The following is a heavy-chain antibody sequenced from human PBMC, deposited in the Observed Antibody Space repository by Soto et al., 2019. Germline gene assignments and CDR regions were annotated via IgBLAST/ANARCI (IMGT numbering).Heavy chain of an antibody. V-gene: IGHV5-51*01. J-gene: IGHJ3*02. CDR2: IYPGDSDT. CDR3: ARYQGSGDGYNWRPDAFDI. D-gene: IGHD5-12*01. Sequence: PGECLKISCKGSGYSFTSYWIGWVRQMPGKGLEWMGIIYPGDSDTRYSPSFQGQVTISADKSISTAYLQWSSLKASDTAMYYCARYQGSGDGYNWRPDAFDIWGQGTMVTVS. CDR1: GYSFTSYW.